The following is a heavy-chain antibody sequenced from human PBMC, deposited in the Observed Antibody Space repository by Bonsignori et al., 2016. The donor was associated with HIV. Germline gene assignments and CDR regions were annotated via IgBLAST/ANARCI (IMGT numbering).Heavy chain of an antibody. D-gene: IGHD3-3*01. Sequence: WIRQPPGKGLEWVSSISSSSSYIYYADSVKGRFTISRDNAKNSLYLQMNSLRAEDTAVYYCARGRERFLEWSEFDYWGQGTLVTVSS. J-gene: IGHJ4*02. CDR3: ARGRERFLEWSEFDY. V-gene: IGHV3-21*01. CDR2: ISSSSSYI.